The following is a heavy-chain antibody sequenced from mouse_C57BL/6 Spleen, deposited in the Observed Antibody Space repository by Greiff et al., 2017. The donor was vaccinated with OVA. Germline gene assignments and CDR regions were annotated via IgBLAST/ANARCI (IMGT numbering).Heavy chain of an antibody. Sequence: EVQLQQSGGGLVKPGGSLKLSCAASGFTFSSYAMSWVRQTPEKRLEWVATISDGGSYTYYPDNVKGRFTISRDNAKNNLYLQMSHLKSEDTAMYYCARDCQFITTVVVDYWGQGTTLTVSS. CDR2: ISDGGSYT. V-gene: IGHV5-4*01. J-gene: IGHJ2*01. CDR1: GFTFSSYA. CDR3: ARDCQFITTVVVDY. D-gene: IGHD1-1*01.